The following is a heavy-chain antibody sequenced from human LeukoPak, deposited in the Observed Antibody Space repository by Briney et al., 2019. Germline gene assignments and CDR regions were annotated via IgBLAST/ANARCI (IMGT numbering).Heavy chain of an antibody. D-gene: IGHD3-16*01. CDR3: AKSRPAGPGGYFDN. CDR1: GFTFSNYG. CDR2: ISYDGRKK. V-gene: IGHV3-30*18. Sequence: GGSLRLSCAASGFTFSNYGMHWVRQAPGKGLEWVAVISYDGRKKYYADSLKGRLTISRDNSKTTLYLQMNSLRDQDTGIYYCAKSRPAGPGGYFDNWGQGTLVTVSS. J-gene: IGHJ4*02.